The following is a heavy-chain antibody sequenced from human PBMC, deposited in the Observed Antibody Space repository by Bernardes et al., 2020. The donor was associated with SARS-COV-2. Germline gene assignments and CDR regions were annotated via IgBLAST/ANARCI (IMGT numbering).Heavy chain of an antibody. Sequence: ASVKVSCEVSGYTLAELSMHWVRQAPGKGLEWMGGFDPEDGETIYAQKVQGRVTMTEDTSTDTAYMELNSLRSEDTAVYYCATGRRGLILLWPYFDYWGQGTLVTVSS. CDR2: FDPEDGET. CDR3: ATGRRGLILLWPYFDY. J-gene: IGHJ4*02. V-gene: IGHV1-24*01. D-gene: IGHD5-18*01. CDR1: GYTLAELS.